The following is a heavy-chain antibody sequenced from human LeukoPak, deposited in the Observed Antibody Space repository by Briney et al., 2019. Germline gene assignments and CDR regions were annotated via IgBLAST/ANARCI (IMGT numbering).Heavy chain of an antibody. V-gene: IGHV3-30*04. CDR3: TRGGIKVIISKVSFDI. CDR1: GFTFSRYA. J-gene: IGHJ3*02. CDR2: ISNDGSKK. Sequence: QPGSPLRLPCAPSGFTFSRYAMLWVRQAPGKGLEWGAVISNDGSKKYFAESVKGRFTIDGDNSKNLLYLQMNSLRAEDTAVYYCTRGGIKVIISKVSFDIWGQGTMVTVSS. D-gene: IGHD2-21*01.